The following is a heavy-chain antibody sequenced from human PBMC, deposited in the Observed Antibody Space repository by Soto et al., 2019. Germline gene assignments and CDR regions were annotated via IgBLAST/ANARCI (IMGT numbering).Heavy chain of an antibody. CDR2: ISYDGSNK. J-gene: IGHJ4*02. CDR3: ARPHHINSGVGDYFDY. CDR1: GFTFSSYA. Sequence: LSLTCAASGFTFSSYAMHWVRQAPGKGLEWVAVISYDGSNKYYADSVKGRFTISRDNSKNTLYLQMNSLRAEDTAVYYCARPHHINSGVGDYFDYWGQGTLVTVSS. D-gene: IGHD6-19*01. V-gene: IGHV3-30*04.